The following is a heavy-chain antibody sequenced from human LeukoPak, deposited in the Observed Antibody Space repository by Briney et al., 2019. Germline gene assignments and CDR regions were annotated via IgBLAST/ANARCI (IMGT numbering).Heavy chain of an antibody. J-gene: IGHJ4*02. CDR3: ARETNWNYGAFDY. CDR1: GFTFSSYA. Sequence: GGSLRLSCAASGFTFSSYAMHWVRQAPGKGLEWVAVISYDGSNKYYADSVKGRFTIYRDNSKNTLYLQMNSLRAEDTAVYYCARETNWNYGAFDYWGQGTLVTVSS. CDR2: ISYDGSNK. D-gene: IGHD1-7*01. V-gene: IGHV3-30*04.